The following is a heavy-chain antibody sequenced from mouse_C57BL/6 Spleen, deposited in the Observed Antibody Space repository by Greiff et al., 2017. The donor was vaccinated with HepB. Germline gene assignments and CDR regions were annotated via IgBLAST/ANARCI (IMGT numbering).Heavy chain of an antibody. CDR1: GYTFTDYE. CDR2: IDPETGGT. Sequence: VQLKQSGAELVRPGASVTLSCKASGYTFTDYEMHWVKQTPVHGLEWIGAIDPETGGTAYNQKFKGKAILTADKSSSTAYMELRSLTSEDSAVYYCTIKVYDYDGGFDYWGQGTTLTVSS. V-gene: IGHV1-15*01. CDR3: TIKVYDYDGGFDY. D-gene: IGHD2-4*01. J-gene: IGHJ2*01.